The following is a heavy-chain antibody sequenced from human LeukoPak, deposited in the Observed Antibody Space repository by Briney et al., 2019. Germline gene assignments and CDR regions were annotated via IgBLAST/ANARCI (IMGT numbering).Heavy chain of an antibody. V-gene: IGHV4-34*01. Sequence: PSETLSFTCAVYGGSFSGYYWSWIRQPPGKGLEWIGEINHSGSTNYNPSLKSRVTISVDTSKNELSLKLSSVTAADTAVYSCEGGEVVVPAAMKPLMSGMDVWGQGATVTVSS. CDR3: EGGEVVVPAAMKPLMSGMDV. J-gene: IGHJ6*02. CDR1: GGSFSGYY. CDR2: INHSGST. D-gene: IGHD2-2*01.